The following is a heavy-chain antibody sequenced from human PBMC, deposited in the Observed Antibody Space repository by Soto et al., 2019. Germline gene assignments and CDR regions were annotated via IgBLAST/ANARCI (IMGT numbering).Heavy chain of an antibody. CDR3: ARGRPNSSSWYWKNTWFDP. V-gene: IGHV4-31*03. CDR2: IYYSGST. J-gene: IGHJ5*02. CDR1: GGSISSGGYY. D-gene: IGHD6-13*01. Sequence: SETLSLTCTVSGGSISSGGYYWSWIRQHPGKGLEWIGYIYYSGSTYYNPSLKSRVTISVDTSKNQFSLKLSSVTAADTAVYYCARGRPNSSSWYWKNTWFDPWGQGTLVTVSS.